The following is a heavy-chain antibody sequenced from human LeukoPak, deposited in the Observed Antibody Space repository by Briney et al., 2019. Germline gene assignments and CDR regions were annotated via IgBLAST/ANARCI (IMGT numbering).Heavy chain of an antibody. J-gene: IGHJ4*02. V-gene: IGHV4-59*01. CDR2: IYYSGST. D-gene: IGHD3-16*01. CDR3: ARDSGFVPY. Sequence: SETLSLTCTVSGSSITNYYWTWLRQSPGKGLEWIGYIYYSGSTKYNPSLESRVTISVDTSKNQFSLKLKSVTTADTAVYYCARDSGFVPYWGQGILVTVSS. CDR1: GSSITNYY.